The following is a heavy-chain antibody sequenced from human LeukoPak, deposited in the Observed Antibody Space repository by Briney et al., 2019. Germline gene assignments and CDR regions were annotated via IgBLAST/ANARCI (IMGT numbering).Heavy chain of an antibody. D-gene: IGHD2-15*01. CDR2: ISYDGSNK. Sequence: VQPGRSLRLSCAASGFTFSGYNMHWVRQAPGKGLVWVAVISYDGSNKYYADSVKGRFTISRDNSENTLYLQMGSLRAEDMAVYYCARDNTNCSGGSCYRLVDYWGQGALVTVSS. V-gene: IGHV3-30*14. CDR1: GFTFSGYN. CDR3: ARDNTNCSGGSCYRLVDY. J-gene: IGHJ4*02.